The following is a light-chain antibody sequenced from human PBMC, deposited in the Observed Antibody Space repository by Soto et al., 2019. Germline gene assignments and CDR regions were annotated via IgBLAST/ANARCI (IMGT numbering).Light chain of an antibody. CDR3: MQALQSLT. CDR1: QDISNY. Sequence: GYRVAITCQASQDISNYLNWYQQKPGKAPKLLIYDASNLETGVPSRFSGSGSGTDFTLKINRVEAEDVGTYYCMQALQSLTFGQGTRLEIK. V-gene: IGKV1-33*01. CDR2: DAS. J-gene: IGKJ5*01.